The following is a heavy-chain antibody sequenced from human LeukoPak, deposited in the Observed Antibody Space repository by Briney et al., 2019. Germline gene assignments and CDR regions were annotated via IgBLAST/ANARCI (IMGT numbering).Heavy chain of an antibody. CDR1: GYTFTSNY. V-gene: IGHV1-46*01. CDR3: ARDQEGFDY. Sequence: ASVKVSCKASGYTFTSNYIHRVRQAPGQGLEWMGMIYPRDGSTSYAQKFQGRVTVTRDTSTSTVHMELSGLRSEDTAVYYCARDQEGFDYWGQGTLVTVSS. CDR2: IYPRDGST. J-gene: IGHJ4*02.